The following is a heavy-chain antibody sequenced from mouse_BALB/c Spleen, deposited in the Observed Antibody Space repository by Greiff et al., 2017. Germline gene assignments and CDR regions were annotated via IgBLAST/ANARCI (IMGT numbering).Heavy chain of an antibody. D-gene: IGHD2-4*01. CDR3: AREWDYDEKWFAY. J-gene: IGHJ3*01. Sequence: EVQLQQSGGGLVKPGGSLKLSCAASGFTFSDYYMYWVRQTPEKRLEWVATISDGGSYTYYPDSVKGRFTISRDNAKNNLYLQMSSLKSEDTAMYYCAREWDYDEKWFAYWGQGTLVTVSA. V-gene: IGHV5-4*02. CDR1: GFTFSDYY. CDR2: ISDGGSYT.